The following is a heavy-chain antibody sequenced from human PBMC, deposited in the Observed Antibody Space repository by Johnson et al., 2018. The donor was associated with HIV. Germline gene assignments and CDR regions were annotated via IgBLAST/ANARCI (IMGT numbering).Heavy chain of an antibody. V-gene: IGHV3-66*04. D-gene: IGHD1-20*01. CDR3: ARPNNWNPRGDAFDI. Sequence: VQLVESGGGLVQPGGSLRLSCAASGLTVSCNYMNCVRQAPGKGLEWVSIIYSAGRTYYVDSVKGRFTISRDNTKNSLYLQMNSLRAEDTAIYYCARPNNWNPRGDAFDIWGQGTMVTVSS. CDR1: GLTVSCNY. CDR2: IYSAGRT. J-gene: IGHJ3*02.